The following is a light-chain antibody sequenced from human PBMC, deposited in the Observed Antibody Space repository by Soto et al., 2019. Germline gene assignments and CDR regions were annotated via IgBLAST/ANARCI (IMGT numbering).Light chain of an antibody. CDR3: QQHGSSPPSWT. J-gene: IGKJ1*01. CDR2: GAS. V-gene: IGKV3-20*01. CDR1: QIVTSSY. Sequence: EIVLTQSPGTLSLAPGERATLFCRVSQIVTSSYLAWYQQKPGQAPRLLIYGASSRATGIPDRFSGSGFGTDFTLTMSRLEPEDFAVYYCQQHGSSPPSWTFGQGTKVEIK.